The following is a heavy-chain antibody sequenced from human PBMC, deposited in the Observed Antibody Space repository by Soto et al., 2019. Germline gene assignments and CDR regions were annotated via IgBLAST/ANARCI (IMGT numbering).Heavy chain of an antibody. D-gene: IGHD6-19*01. CDR2: ISYDGSNK. Sequence: PGGSLRLSCAASGFAFKYARMTWVRQAPGKGLEWVAVISYDGSNKYYADSVKGRFTISRDNSKNTLYLQMNSLRAEDTAVYYCAAGGWKAYGMDVWGQGTTVTVSS. CDR1: GFAFKYAR. V-gene: IGHV3-30*03. J-gene: IGHJ6*02. CDR3: AAGGWKAYGMDV.